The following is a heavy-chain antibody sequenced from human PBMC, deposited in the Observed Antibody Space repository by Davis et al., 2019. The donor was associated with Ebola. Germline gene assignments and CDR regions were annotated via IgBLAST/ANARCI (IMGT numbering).Heavy chain of an antibody. J-gene: IGHJ3*02. Sequence: SETLSLTCAVSGGSISSSNWWSWVRQPPGKGLEWTGEIYHSGSTNYNPSLKSRVTISVDKSKNQFSLKLSSVTAADTAVYYCARGRDSSGYYHLDAFDIWGQGTMVTVSS. V-gene: IGHV4-4*02. CDR3: ARGRDSSGYYHLDAFDI. D-gene: IGHD3-22*01. CDR2: IYHSGST. CDR1: GGSISSSNW.